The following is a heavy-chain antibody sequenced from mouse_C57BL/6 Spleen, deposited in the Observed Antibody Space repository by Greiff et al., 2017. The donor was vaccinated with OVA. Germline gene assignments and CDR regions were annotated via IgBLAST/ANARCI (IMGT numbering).Heavy chain of an antibody. J-gene: IGHJ1*03. CDR3: ARRGYCGSSYWYFDG. CDR2: ISDGGSYT. Sequence: EVQGVESGGGLVKPGGSLKLSCAASGFTFSSYAMSWVRQTPEKRLEWVATISDGGSYTYYPDNVKGRFTISRDNAKNNLYLQMSQLKSEDTAMYYCARRGYCGSSYWYFDGWGTGTTVTVSS. CDR1: GFTFSSYA. D-gene: IGHD1-1*01. V-gene: IGHV5-4*01.